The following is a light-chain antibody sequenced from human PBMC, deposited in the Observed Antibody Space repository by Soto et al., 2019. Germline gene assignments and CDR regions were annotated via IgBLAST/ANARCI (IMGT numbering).Light chain of an antibody. J-gene: IGKJ1*01. Sequence: DIPMTQSPSTLSASVGDRVTITCRASQSISDSLAWYQQKPGKAPKTMIYEASSLKSGVPSRFSGTRSGTEYTLTSNGPLPDDVAKYDCQHDNGYLTFCHGTKVDSK. CDR1: QSISDS. CDR2: EAS. CDR3: QHDNGYLT. V-gene: IGKV1-5*03.